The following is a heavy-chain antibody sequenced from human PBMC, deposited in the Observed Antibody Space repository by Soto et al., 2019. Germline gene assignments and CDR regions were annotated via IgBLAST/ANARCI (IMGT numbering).Heavy chain of an antibody. CDR3: AMLNSGSYSYHGMDV. CDR1: GFAFSSYA. V-gene: IGHV3-23*01. J-gene: IGHJ6*02. CDR2: ISGSGGNT. D-gene: IGHD1-26*01. Sequence: VQLLESGGDLVQPGGSLRLSCAACGFAFSSYAMNWVRQAPGKGLEWVSAISGSGGNTFYADSVKGRFTISRDNSKNTLFLQMHSLRAEDTAIYYCAMLNSGSYSYHGMDVWGQGTTVTVSS.